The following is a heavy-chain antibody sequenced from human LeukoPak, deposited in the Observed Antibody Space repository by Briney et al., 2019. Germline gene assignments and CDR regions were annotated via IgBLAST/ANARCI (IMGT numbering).Heavy chain of an antibody. V-gene: IGHV1-8*01. CDR3: ARASYYDILTGYYTKGFDY. D-gene: IGHD3-9*01. Sequence: ASVTVSCRASGYTFTSYDINWVRQATGQGLEWMGWMNPNSGNTGYAQKFQGRVTMTRNTSISTAYMELSSLRSEDTAVYYCARASYYDILTGYYTKGFDYWGQGTLVTVSS. CDR2: MNPNSGNT. J-gene: IGHJ4*02. CDR1: GYTFTSYD.